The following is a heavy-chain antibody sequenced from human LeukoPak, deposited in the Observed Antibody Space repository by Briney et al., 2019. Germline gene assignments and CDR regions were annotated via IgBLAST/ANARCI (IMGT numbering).Heavy chain of an antibody. CDR2: MNPNSGNT. Sequence: GPVKVSCKASGYTFTSYDINWVRQATGQGLEWMGWMNPNSGNTGYAQKFQGRVTMTRNTSISTAYMELSSLRSEDTAVYYCARGYCSSTSCYTPVLYYYGMDVWGQGTTVTVSS. CDR1: GYTFTSYD. J-gene: IGHJ6*02. CDR3: ARGYCSSTSCYTPVLYYYGMDV. V-gene: IGHV1-8*01. D-gene: IGHD2-2*02.